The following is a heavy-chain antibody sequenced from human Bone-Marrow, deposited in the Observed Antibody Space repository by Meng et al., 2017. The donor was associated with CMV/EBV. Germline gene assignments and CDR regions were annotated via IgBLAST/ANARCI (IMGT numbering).Heavy chain of an antibody. CDR3: ARDSWRLGYCTGTSCFFAFDI. V-gene: IGHV3-48*03. D-gene: IGHD2-2*01. J-gene: IGHJ3*02. CDR2: ISTSGSTI. Sequence: GESLKISCAASGFTFSSYEMNWVRQAPGKGLEWVSYISTSGSTIYYAESVKGRFTISRDNAKNSLYLQMNSLRAEDTAVYYCARDSWRLGYCTGTSCFFAFDIWGQGTMVTVSS. CDR1: GFTFSSYE.